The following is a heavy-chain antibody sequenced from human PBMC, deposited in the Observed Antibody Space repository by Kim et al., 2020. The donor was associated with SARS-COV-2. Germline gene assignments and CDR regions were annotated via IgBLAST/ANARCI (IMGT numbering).Heavy chain of an antibody. Sequence: SETLSLTCAVYGGSFSGYYWSWIRQPPGKGLEWIGEINHSGSTNYNPSLKSRVTISVDTSKNQFSLKLSSVTAADTAVYYCARAVVAASRQYYYYYYGM. CDR1: GGSFSGYY. V-gene: IGHV4-34*01. CDR2: INHSGST. D-gene: IGHD3-22*01. J-gene: IGHJ6*01. CDR3: ARAVVAASRQYYYYYYGM.